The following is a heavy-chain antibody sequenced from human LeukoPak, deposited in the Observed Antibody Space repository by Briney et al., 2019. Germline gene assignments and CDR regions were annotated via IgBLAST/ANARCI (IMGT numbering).Heavy chain of an antibody. J-gene: IGHJ4*02. Sequence: SGGSLRLSCAASGFIFSSYWMSWVRQTPAKGLEWVANIKQDGSEKYYVDSVKGRFTISRDNAKNSLYLQMNSLRAEDTAVYYCARIVPAACFDYWGQGTLVTVSS. CDR1: GFIFSSYW. D-gene: IGHD2-2*01. V-gene: IGHV3-7*01. CDR2: IKQDGSEK. CDR3: ARIVPAACFDY.